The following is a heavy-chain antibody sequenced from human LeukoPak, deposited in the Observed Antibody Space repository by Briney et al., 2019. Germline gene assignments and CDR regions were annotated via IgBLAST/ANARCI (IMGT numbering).Heavy chain of an antibody. Sequence: PGGSLRLSCAASGFTFSDYYMNWLRQAPGKGLEWVSYISSSGDTIYYADSVKGRFTISRDNAKNSLYLQMNSLGAEDTALYYCARVKGAYSFDYSGQGTLVTVSS. CDR3: ARVKGAYSFDY. V-gene: IGHV3-11*04. J-gene: IGHJ4*02. D-gene: IGHD2-21*01. CDR2: ISSSGDTI. CDR1: GFTFSDYY.